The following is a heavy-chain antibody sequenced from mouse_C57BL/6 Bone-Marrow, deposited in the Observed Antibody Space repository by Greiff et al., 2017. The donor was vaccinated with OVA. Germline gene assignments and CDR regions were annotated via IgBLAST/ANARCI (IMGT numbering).Heavy chain of an antibody. J-gene: IGHJ4*01. D-gene: IGHD4-1*01. Sequence: EVKLQQSGPELVKPGASVKISCKASGYTFTDYYMNWVKQSHGKSLEWIGDINPNNGGTSYNQKFKGKATLTVDKSSSTAYMELRSLTSEDSAVYYCARKAPGGYYYAMDYWGQGTSVTVSS. V-gene: IGHV1-26*01. CDR3: ARKAPGGYYYAMDY. CDR2: INPNNGGT. CDR1: GYTFTDYY.